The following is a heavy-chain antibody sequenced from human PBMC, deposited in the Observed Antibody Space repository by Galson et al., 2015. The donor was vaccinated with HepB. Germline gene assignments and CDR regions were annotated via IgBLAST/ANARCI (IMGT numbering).Heavy chain of an antibody. CDR1: GYTFTSYD. Sequence: SVKVSCKASGYTFTSYDINWVRQATGQGLEWMGWMNPNSGNTGYAQKFQGRVTMTRNTSISTAYMELSSLRSEDTAVYYCARGGYCSSTSCYATYYYMDVWGKGTTVTVS. D-gene: IGHD2-2*01. J-gene: IGHJ6*03. CDR2: MNPNSGNT. V-gene: IGHV1-8*01. CDR3: ARGGYCSSTSCYATYYYMDV.